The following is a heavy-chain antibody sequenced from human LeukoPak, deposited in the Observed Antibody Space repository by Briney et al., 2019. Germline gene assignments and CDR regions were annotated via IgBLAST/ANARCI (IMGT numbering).Heavy chain of an antibody. Sequence: GGSLRLSCAASGFTFSSYEMSWVRQAPGMGLEWVSYISDSGSTTYYADSVKGRFTISRDNVKNSLYLQMDSLTAEDTAVYYCARDHPSVSTFDCWGQGTLVTVSS. CDR2: ISDSGSTT. J-gene: IGHJ4*02. CDR3: ARDHPSVSTFDC. V-gene: IGHV3-48*03. D-gene: IGHD5/OR15-5a*01. CDR1: GFTFSSYE.